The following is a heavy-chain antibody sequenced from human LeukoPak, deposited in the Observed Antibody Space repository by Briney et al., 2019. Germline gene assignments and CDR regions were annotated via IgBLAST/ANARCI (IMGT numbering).Heavy chain of an antibody. CDR3: ARVDDSSGYYSAFDY. V-gene: IGHV3-30*04. Sequence: GGSLRLSCAASGFTFSSYAMHWVRQAPGKRLEWVAVISYDGSNKYYADSVKGRFTISRDNSKNTLYLQMNSLRAEDTAVYYCARVDDSSGYYSAFDYWGQGTLVTVSS. CDR2: ISYDGSNK. D-gene: IGHD3-22*01. CDR1: GFTFSSYA. J-gene: IGHJ4*02.